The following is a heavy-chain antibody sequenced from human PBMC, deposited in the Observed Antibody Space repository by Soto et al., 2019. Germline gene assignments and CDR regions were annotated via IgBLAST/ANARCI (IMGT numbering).Heavy chain of an antibody. D-gene: IGHD2-2*01. CDR3: ACYRGACYYLGMDV. CDR1: GFTFSSYA. Sequence: EVQLLESGGGLVQPGGSLRLSCAASGFTFSSYAMSWVRQAPGKGLEWVSAISASGGSTYYADSVKGRFTISRDNAKNRLYLQMNSLRADDRAVYYCACYRGACYYLGMDVWGQGSTVGVSS. V-gene: IGHV3-23*01. J-gene: IGHJ6*02. CDR2: ISASGGST.